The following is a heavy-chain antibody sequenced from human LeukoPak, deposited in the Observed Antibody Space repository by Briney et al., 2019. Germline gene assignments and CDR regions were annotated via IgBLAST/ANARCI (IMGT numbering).Heavy chain of an antibody. CDR1: GGSISSSH. J-gene: IGHJ4*02. D-gene: IGHD6-19*01. V-gene: IGHV4-59*08. CDR3: ATWGIAVAGTFDY. CDR2: IYYSGST. Sequence: SETLSLTCTVSGGSISSSHWSWIRQPPGKGLEWIGYIYYSGSTNYNPSFKSRVAISVDTSKNQFSLKLSSVTAADTAVYYCATWGIAVAGTFDYWGQGTLVTVST.